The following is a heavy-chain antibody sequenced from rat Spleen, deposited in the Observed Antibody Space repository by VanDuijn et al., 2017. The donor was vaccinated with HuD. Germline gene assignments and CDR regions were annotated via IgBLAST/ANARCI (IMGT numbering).Heavy chain of an antibody. Sequence: EVQLQESGPGLVKPSQSLSLTCSVTGYSITSSYRWNWIRKFPGNKLEWMGYINSAGSTNYNPSLKSRISITRDTSKNLFFLQVNSVTTEDTATYYRARWVSSHIYAYWYFDFWGPGTMVTVSS. CDR1: GYSITSSYR. D-gene: IGHD1-2*01. CDR2: INSAGST. CDR3: ARWVSSHIYAYWYFDF. J-gene: IGHJ1*01. V-gene: IGHV3-3*01.